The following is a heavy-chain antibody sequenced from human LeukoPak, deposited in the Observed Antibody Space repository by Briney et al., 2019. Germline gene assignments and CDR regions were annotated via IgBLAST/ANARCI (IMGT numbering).Heavy chain of an antibody. Sequence: GGSLRLSCAASGFSFIDYAMTWVRQAQGKGLEWVSAITGPGEGSFYADSVKGRFTMSRDNSKNTVYLQMHSLRVEDTAVYFCAKRIYGWYQIDYWGQGTLVTVSS. CDR2: ITGPGEGS. J-gene: IGHJ4*02. D-gene: IGHD6-19*01. V-gene: IGHV3-23*01. CDR1: GFSFIDYA. CDR3: AKRIYGWYQIDY.